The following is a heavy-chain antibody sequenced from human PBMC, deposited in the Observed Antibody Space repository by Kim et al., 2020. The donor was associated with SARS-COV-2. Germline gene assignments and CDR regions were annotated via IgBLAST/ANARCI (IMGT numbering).Heavy chain of an antibody. Sequence: GGSLRLSCAASGFTFSSYWMSWVRQAPGKGLEWVANIKQDGREKYYVDSVKGRFTISRDNAKNSLYLQMNSLRAEDTAVYYCARDHPRGSSKWELLTLFDYWGQGTLVTVSS. CDR3: ARDHPRGSSKWELLTLFDY. V-gene: IGHV3-7*03. CDR1: GFTFSSYW. J-gene: IGHJ4*02. CDR2: IKQDGREK. D-gene: IGHD1-26*01.